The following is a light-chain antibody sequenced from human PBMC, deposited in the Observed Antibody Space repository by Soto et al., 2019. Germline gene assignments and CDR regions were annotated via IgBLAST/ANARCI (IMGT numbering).Light chain of an antibody. V-gene: IGLV1-44*01. Sequence: QSVLTQPPSASGTPGQRVTISCSGSSSNIGSNTVNWYQQLPGTAPKLLNYSNNQRPSGVPDRFSGSKSGTSAPLAICGLQSEDEADYYCAAWDDSLNGPSFGTGTKVTVL. J-gene: IGLJ1*01. CDR3: AAWDDSLNGPS. CDR2: SNN. CDR1: SSNIGSNT.